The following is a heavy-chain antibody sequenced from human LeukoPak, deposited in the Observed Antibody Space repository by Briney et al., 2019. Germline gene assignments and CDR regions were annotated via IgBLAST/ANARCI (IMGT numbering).Heavy chain of an antibody. CDR3: ARDGERLMVRGVPYYFDY. J-gene: IGHJ4*02. D-gene: IGHD3-10*01. V-gene: IGHV3-48*03. Sequence: GGSLRLSCAASGFTFSSYEMNWVRQAPGKGLEWVSYISSSGSTIYYADSVKGRFTISRDNAKNSLYLQMNSLRAEDTAVYYCARDGERLMVRGVPYYFDYWGQGTLVTVSS. CDR1: GFTFSSYE. CDR2: ISSSGSTI.